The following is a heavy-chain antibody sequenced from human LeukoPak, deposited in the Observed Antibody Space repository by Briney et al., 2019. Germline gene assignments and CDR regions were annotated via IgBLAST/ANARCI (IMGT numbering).Heavy chain of an antibody. CDR1: GFTFSSYA. V-gene: IGHV3-23*01. D-gene: IGHD2-15*01. Sequence: GGSLRLSCAASGFTFSSYAMSWVRQAPGKGLEWVSAISGSGISTYYADFVKGRFTISRDNSKNTLYLQMNSLRAEDTAVYYCAKAAVPTGYCSGGSCYAVDYWGQGTLVTVSS. CDR3: AKAAVPTGYCSGGSCYAVDY. J-gene: IGHJ4*02. CDR2: ISGSGIST.